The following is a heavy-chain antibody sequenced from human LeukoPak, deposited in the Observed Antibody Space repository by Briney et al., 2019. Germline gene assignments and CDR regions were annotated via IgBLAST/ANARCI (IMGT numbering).Heavy chain of an antibody. CDR1: GFTFSSYY. D-gene: IGHD1-1*01. J-gene: IGHJ5*02. CDR2: INPRDGST. CDR3: ARDGLQTRYNWNDEGRKNWFDP. Sequence: ASVKVSCKASGFTFSSYYIQWMRQAPGQGVEWMAIINPRDGSTKYAQKFQGRVTMTADTSTGTVYMELSSLRSEDTAVYYCARDGLQTRYNWNDEGRKNWFDPWGQGTLVTVSS. V-gene: IGHV1-46*01.